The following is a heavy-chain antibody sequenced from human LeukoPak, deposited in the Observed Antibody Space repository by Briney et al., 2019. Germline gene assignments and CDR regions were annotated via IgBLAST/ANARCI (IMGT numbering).Heavy chain of an antibody. CDR3: ATNSGWRFDY. D-gene: IGHD6-19*01. J-gene: IGHJ4*02. CDR2: VNLHGGT. CDR1: GGSISSSNW. V-gene: IGHV4-4*02. Sequence: SETLSLTCAVSGGSISSSNWWSWVRQPPGKGLEWIGEVNLHGGTNYNPSLKGRVTISLDNSKNQFSLKLSSVTAADTAVYYCATNSGWRFDYWGQGTLVTVSS.